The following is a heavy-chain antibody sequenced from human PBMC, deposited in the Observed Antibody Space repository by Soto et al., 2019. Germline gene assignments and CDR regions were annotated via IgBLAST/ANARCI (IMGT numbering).Heavy chain of an antibody. V-gene: IGHV4-31*03. CDR1: GGSVSSGGYY. CDR3: ARRALPQCINGVCYKDGFWDY. CDR2: IYYSGTT. J-gene: IGHJ4*02. D-gene: IGHD2-8*01. Sequence: SETLSLTCTVSGGSVSSGGYYWSWIRQHPWTGLEWIGYIYYSGTTYFNPSLKSRASISLDTSKNEFSLKLTSVTAADTAVYYCARRALPQCINGVCYKDGFWDYWGQGXLVTVYS.